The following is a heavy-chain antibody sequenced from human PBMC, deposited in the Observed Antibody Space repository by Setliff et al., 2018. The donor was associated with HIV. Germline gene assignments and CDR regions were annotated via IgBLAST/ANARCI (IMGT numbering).Heavy chain of an antibody. CDR3: ARGDSSGYYYVGGQADAFDI. D-gene: IGHD3-22*01. V-gene: IGHV1-69*13. J-gene: IGHJ3*02. CDR2: IIPIFGTA. CDR1: GGTFSSYA. Sequence: GASVKVSCKASGGTFSSYAISWVRQAPGQGLEWMGGIIPIFGTANYAQKFQGRVTITADESTSTAYMELSSLRSEDTAVYYCARGDSSGYYYVGGQADAFDIWGQGTMGTVSS.